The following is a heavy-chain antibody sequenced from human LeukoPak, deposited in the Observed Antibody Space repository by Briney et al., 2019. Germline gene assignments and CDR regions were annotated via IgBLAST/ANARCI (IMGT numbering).Heavy chain of an antibody. CDR2: IGGSVANT. CDR3: AKRFIVSGSTGFDY. V-gene: IGHV3-23*01. D-gene: IGHD1-26*01. Sequence: GGSLRLSCAASGFIFSDRHMSWFRQAPGKGLEWVSSIGGSVANTYYADSVKGRFTISRDNSKNTLYLQMNSLRAEETAVYYCAKRFIVSGSTGFDYWGQGTLVTVSS. J-gene: IGHJ4*02. CDR1: GFIFSDRH.